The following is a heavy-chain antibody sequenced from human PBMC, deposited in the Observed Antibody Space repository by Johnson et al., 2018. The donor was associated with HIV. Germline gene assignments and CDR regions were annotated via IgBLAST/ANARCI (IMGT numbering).Heavy chain of an antibody. CDR3: TTSYSSGWYGANDAFDI. D-gene: IGHD6-19*01. CDR2: LSYDGSNI. CDR1: GFTFSSSA. V-gene: IGHV3-30-3*01. J-gene: IGHJ3*02. Sequence: QMLLVESGGGVVQPGRSLRLSCAASGFTFSSSALHWVRQAPGKGLEWVAVLSYDGSNIYYADSVKGRFTIPRDNTKNSLYLQMNSLRAEDTALYYCTTSYSSGWYGANDAFDIWGQGTMVTVSS.